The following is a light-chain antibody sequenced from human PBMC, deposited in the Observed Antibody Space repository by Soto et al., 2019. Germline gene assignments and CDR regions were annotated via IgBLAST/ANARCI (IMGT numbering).Light chain of an antibody. CDR2: DAS. V-gene: IGKV1-33*01. Sequence: DIQMTQSPSSLSASVGDRVTSTCQARQDISNYLSWYQQKPGKAPKLLIYDASNLETGVPSRFSESGSGTDFTFTISSLQPEDIATYYCQQYDNLPITFGQGTRLEIK. J-gene: IGKJ5*01. CDR1: QDISNY. CDR3: QQYDNLPIT.